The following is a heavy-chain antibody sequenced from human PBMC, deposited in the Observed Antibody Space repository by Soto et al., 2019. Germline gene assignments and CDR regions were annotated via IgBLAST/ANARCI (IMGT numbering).Heavy chain of an antibody. D-gene: IGHD1-26*01. Sequence: QLQLQESGSGLVKPSQTLSLTCAVSGGSRNSGGYSWIWIRQPPGKGLEWIGYIYHSGSTYYSPSLKSRVTISVDRSKNQFSLKLSSVTAADTAVYYCASRPSGSGFDPWGQGTLVTVSS. V-gene: IGHV4-30-2*01. J-gene: IGHJ5*02. CDR2: IYHSGST. CDR3: ASRPSGSGFDP. CDR1: GGSRNSGGYS.